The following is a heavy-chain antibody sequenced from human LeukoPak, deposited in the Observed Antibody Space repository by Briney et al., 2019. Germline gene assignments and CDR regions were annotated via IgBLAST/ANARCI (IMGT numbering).Heavy chain of an antibody. CDR3: AKGRLLTIYSTSDH. D-gene: IGHD3-3*01. CDR1: GFTFSSYA. CDR2: ISGSGDST. Sequence: PGGSLRLSCAASGFTFSSYAMHWVRQAPGKGLEWVSGISGSGDSTYYADSVKGRFTISRDNSKNTLHLQMNSLRAEDTAVYYCAKGRLLTIYSTSDHWGQGTLVTVSS. J-gene: IGHJ4*02. V-gene: IGHV3-23*01.